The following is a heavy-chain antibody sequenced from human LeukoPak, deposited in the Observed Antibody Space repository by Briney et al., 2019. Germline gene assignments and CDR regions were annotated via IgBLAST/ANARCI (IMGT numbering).Heavy chain of an antibody. CDR3: ARDGIAAAGTAEYFQH. D-gene: IGHD6-13*01. CDR1: GGSISSYY. Sequence: SETLSLTCTVSGGSISSYYWSWIRQPPGKGLEWIGYIYYSGSTNYNPSLKSRVTISVDTSKNQFSLKLSSVTAADTAVYYCARDGIAAAGTAEYFQHWGQGTLVTVSS. J-gene: IGHJ1*01. CDR2: IYYSGST. V-gene: IGHV4-59*01.